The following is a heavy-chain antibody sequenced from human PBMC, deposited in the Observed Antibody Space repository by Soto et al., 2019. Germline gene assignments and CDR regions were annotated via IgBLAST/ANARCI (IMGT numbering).Heavy chain of an antibody. D-gene: IGHD3-16*02. V-gene: IGHV1-2*04. CDR2: INPNSGGT. J-gene: IGHJ3*02. Sequence: ASVKVSCKASGYTFTGYYMHWVRQAPGQGLEWMGWINPNSGGTNYAQKFQGWVTMTRDTSISTAYMELSRLRSDDTAVYYCARIDHRYDACDIWCQGTMVNVSS. CDR1: GYTFTGYY. CDR3: ARIDHRYDACDI.